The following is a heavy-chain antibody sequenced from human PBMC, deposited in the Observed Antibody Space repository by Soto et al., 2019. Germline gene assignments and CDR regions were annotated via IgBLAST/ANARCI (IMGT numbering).Heavy chain of an antibody. D-gene: IGHD2-15*01. CDR2: ISSGSSYI. CDR3: AAANTRYCSGGSCYDGDY. V-gene: IGHV3-21*01. Sequence: GGSLRLSCAASGFTFSSYSMNWVRQAPGKGLEWVSSISSGSSYIYYADSVKGRFTISRDNAKNSLYLQMNSLRAEDTAVYYCAAANTRYCSGGSCYDGDYWGQGTLVTVSS. CDR1: GFTFSSYS. J-gene: IGHJ4*02.